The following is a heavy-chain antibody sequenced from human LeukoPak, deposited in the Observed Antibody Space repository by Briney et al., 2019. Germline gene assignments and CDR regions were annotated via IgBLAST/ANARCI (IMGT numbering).Heavy chain of an antibody. D-gene: IGHD6-19*01. CDR3: ATSSGWYNWFDP. CDR1: GGSISSSSYY. Sequence: SETLSLTCTVSGGSISSSSYYWGWIRQPPGKGLEWIGSIYYSGSTYYNPSLKSRVTISVDTSKNQFSLKLSSVTAADTAVYYCATSSGWYNWFDPWGQRTLVTVSS. CDR2: IYYSGST. J-gene: IGHJ5*02. V-gene: IGHV4-39*01.